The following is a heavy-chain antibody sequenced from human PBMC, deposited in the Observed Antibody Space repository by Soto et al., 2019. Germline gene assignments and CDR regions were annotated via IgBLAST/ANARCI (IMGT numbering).Heavy chain of an antibody. CDR3: ARFSGYSYYFDY. Sequence: SLTCSETGGSIXRRGYSCSWIRQPPGKGLEWIGYIYHSGRTYYNPSLKSRVTISVDRSKNQFSLKMSSLTAADTAVYYCARFSGYSYYFDYWGQGTLGTVS. V-gene: IGHV4-30-2*01. J-gene: IGHJ4*02. CDR1: GGSIXRRGYS. CDR2: IYHSGRT. D-gene: IGHD3-22*01.